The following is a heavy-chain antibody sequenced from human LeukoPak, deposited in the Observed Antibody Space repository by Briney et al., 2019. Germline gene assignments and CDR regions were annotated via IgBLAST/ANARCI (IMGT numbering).Heavy chain of an antibody. V-gene: IGHV1-69*05. CDR1: GGTFSSYA. CDR2: IIPIFGTA. CDR3: AREDGGEYYDTIGLFSL. D-gene: IGHD3-22*01. J-gene: IGHJ4*02. Sequence: GASVKVSCKASGGTFSSYAISWVRQAPGQGLEWMGRIIPIFGTANYAQKFQGRVTITTDESTSTAYMELSSLRSEDTAVYYCAREDGGEYYDTIGLFSLWGQGTLVAVSS.